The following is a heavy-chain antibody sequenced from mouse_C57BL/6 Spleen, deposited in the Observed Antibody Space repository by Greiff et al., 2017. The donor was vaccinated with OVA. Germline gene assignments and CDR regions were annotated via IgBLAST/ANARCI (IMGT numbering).Heavy chain of an antibody. CDR3: ASRYDYLYAMDY. V-gene: IGHV1-42*01. Sequence: EVQLQQSGPELVKPGASVKISCKASGYSFTGYYMNWVKQSPEKSLEWIGEINPSTGGTTYNQKFKAKATVTVDKSSSTADMQLKSLTSEDSSVYYCASRYDYLYAMDYWGQGTSVTVSS. CDR2: INPSTGGT. D-gene: IGHD2-4*01. J-gene: IGHJ4*01. CDR1: GYSFTGYY.